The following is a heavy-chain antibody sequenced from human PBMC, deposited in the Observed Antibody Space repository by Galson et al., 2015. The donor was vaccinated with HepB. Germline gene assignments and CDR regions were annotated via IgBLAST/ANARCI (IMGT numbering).Heavy chain of an antibody. D-gene: IGHD2-2*02. V-gene: IGHV1-18*01. J-gene: IGHJ4*02. CDR3: ARVGGTPGPRYCSSTSCYTFDY. CDR2: ISVYTGNT. CDR1: GYILTSYG. Sequence: SVKVSCKASGYILTSYGISWVRQAPGQGLEWMGWISVYTGNTNYAQNLQGRVTMTTDTSTSTAYMELRSLRSDDTAVYYCARVGGTPGPRYCSSTSCYTFDYWGQGTLGTVSS.